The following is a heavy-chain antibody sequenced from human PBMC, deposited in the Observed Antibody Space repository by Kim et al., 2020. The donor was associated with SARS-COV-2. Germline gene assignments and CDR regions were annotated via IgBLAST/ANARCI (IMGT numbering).Heavy chain of an antibody. CDR1: GFTVSSNY. J-gene: IGHJ6*02. D-gene: IGHD3-3*01. CDR2: IYSGGST. Sequence: GGSLRLSCAASGFTVSSNYMSWVRQAPGKGLEWVSVIYSGGSTYYADSVKGRFTISRHNSKNTLYLQMNSLRAEDTAVYYCARPLAYDFWSGYYGGMGVWGQGSTVTVSS. V-gene: IGHV3-53*04. CDR3: ARPLAYDFWSGYYGGMGV.